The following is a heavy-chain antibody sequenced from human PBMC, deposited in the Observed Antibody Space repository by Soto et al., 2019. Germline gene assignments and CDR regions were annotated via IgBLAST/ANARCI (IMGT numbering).Heavy chain of an antibody. D-gene: IGHD6-6*01. CDR2: ISTDGSST. V-gene: IGHV3-74*01. J-gene: IGHJ4*02. CDR3: ARGETRHSSLSVY. Sequence: EVQLVESGGGLVQPGGSLRLSCAASGFTFSSYWMHWVRQPPGKGLVWVSRISTDGSSTSYADSVKGRFTISRDNAENTPYLQMNSLTAEDTAVYYCARGETRHSSLSVYWGQGTLVTVAS. CDR1: GFTFSSYW.